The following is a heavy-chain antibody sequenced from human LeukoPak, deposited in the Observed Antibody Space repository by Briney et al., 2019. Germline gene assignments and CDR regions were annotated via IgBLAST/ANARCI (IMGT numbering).Heavy chain of an antibody. Sequence: GGSLRLSCAASGFTFSDYYMSWIRQAPGKGLEWVSYISSSGSTIYYADSVKGRFTISRDNAKNSLYLQMNSLRAEDTAVYYCARGYCSSTSCYFGVQYGYYMDVWGKGTTVTVSS. J-gene: IGHJ6*03. V-gene: IGHV3-11*01. CDR2: ISSSGSTI. CDR3: ARGYCSSTSCYFGVQYGYYMDV. D-gene: IGHD2-2*01. CDR1: GFTFSDYY.